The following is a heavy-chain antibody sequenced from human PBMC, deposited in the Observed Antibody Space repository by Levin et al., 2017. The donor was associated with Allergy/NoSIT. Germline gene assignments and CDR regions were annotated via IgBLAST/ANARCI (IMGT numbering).Heavy chain of an antibody. CDR3: ARVNRDYDFWSGYYLTYYYYGMDV. D-gene: IGHD3-3*01. Sequence: PGGSLRLSCAASGFTFSSYWMSWVRQAPGKGLEWVANIKQDGSEKYYVDSVKGRFTISRDNAKNSLYLQMNSLRAEDTAVYYCARVNRDYDFWSGYYLTYYYYGMDVWGQGTTVTVSS. J-gene: IGHJ6*02. V-gene: IGHV3-7*01. CDR2: IKQDGSEK. CDR1: GFTFSSYW.